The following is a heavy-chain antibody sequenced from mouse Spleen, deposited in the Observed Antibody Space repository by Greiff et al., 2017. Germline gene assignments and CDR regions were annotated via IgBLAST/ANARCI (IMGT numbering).Heavy chain of an antibody. Sequence: VKLQQPGAELVKPGASVKLSCKASGYTFTSYWMQWVKQRPGQGLEWIGEIDPSDSYTNYNQKFKGKATLTVDTSSSTAYMQLSSLTSEDSAVYYCARRPGPNWYFDVWGAGTTVTVSS. D-gene: IGHD4-1*01. J-gene: IGHJ1*01. CDR3: ARRPGPNWYFDV. CDR1: GYTFTSYW. CDR2: IDPSDSYT. V-gene: IGHV1-50*01.